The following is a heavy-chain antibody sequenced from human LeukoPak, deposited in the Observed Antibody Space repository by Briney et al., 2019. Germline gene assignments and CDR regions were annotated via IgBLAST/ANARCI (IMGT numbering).Heavy chain of an antibody. D-gene: IGHD1-26*01. J-gene: IGHJ3*02. CDR3: ARAIYSGSYPDAFDI. CDR1: GFTFSSYW. V-gene: IGHV3-7*03. CDR2: INHNGNVN. Sequence: GGSLRLSCAASGFTFSSYWMNWARQAPGKGLEWVASINHNGNVNYYVDSVKGRFTISRDNAKNSLYLQMNSLRAEDTAVYYCARAIYSGSYPDAFDIWGQGTMVTVSS.